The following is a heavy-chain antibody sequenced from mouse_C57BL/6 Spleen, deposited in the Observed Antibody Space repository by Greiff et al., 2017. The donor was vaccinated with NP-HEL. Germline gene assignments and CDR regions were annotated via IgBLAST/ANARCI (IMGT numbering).Heavy chain of an antibody. Sequence: QVQLQQSGPELVKPGASVKISCKASGYAFSSSWMNWVKQRPGKGLEWIGRIYPGDGDTNYNGKFKGKATLTADKSSSTAYMQLSSLTSEDSAVYFCAREKNYYGNWGSYYAMDYWGQGTSVTVSS. D-gene: IGHD2-1*01. CDR1: GYAFSSSW. V-gene: IGHV1-82*01. CDR2: IYPGDGDT. CDR3: AREKNYYGNWGSYYAMDY. J-gene: IGHJ4*01.